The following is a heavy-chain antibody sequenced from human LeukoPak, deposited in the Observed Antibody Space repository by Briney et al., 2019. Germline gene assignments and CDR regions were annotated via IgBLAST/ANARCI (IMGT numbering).Heavy chain of an antibody. CDR3: ARDAYTTTSNWLDP. Sequence: PGGSLRLSCAASGFTVITNDMTWVRQAPGKGLVWVSRITGGGNDIVYADSVKGRFTVSRDDAKNTLFLQMNSLRVEDTAIYYCARDAYTTTSNWLDPWGQGTLVTVSS. J-gene: IGHJ5*02. CDR1: GFTVITND. D-gene: IGHD4-17*01. CDR2: ITGGGNDI. V-gene: IGHV3-74*01.